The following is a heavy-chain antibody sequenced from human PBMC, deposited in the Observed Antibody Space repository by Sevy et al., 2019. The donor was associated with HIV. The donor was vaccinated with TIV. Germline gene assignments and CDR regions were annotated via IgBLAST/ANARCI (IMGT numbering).Heavy chain of an antibody. CDR1: GFTFSSYG. CDR3: ARESSRGITIFGVVRGGFDI. Sequence: GGSLRLSCAASGFTFSSYGMHWVRQAPGKGLEWVAVIWYDGSNKYYADSVKGRFTISRDNSKNTLYLQMNSLRAADTAVYYCARESSRGITIFGVVRGGFDIWGQGTMVTVSS. D-gene: IGHD3-3*01. J-gene: IGHJ3*02. CDR2: IWYDGSNK. V-gene: IGHV3-33*01.